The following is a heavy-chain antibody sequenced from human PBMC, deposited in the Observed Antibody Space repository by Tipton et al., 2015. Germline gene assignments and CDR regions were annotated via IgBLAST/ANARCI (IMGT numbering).Heavy chain of an antibody. V-gene: IGHV3-33*01. CDR1: GFTLSNYA. CDR3: ARDVNGGYYDL. CDR2: IWHDGSEK. D-gene: IGHD3-10*01. J-gene: IGHJ3*01. Sequence: SLRLSCAASGFTLSNYAMHWVRQAPGKGLEWVAVIWHDGSEKYYGDTVKGHFTISRDNSKNRVSLQMNSLRAEDTAVYYCARDVNGGYYDLWGRGTTVTVSP.